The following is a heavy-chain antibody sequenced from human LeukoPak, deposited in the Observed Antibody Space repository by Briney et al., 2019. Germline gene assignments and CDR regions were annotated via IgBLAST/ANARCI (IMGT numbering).Heavy chain of an antibody. CDR3: AKARSALAGANFDS. CDR1: GFRFDDCA. D-gene: IGHD6-19*01. Sequence: PGRSLRLSCAASGFRFDDCAMHWVRQAPGKGLEWVSGISWNGDNRDYADSAKGRFTISRDNAENSLYLQMNSLRAEDTALYYCAKARSALAGANFDSWGQGTLVTVSS. CDR2: ISWNGDNR. V-gene: IGHV3-9*01. J-gene: IGHJ4*02.